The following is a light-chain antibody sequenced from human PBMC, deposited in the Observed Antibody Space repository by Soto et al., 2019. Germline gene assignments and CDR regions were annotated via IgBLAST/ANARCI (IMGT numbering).Light chain of an antibody. CDR2: GAS. CDR3: QQYGSSPYT. V-gene: IGKV3-20*01. CDR1: QSVSSSY. Sequence: EIVLTQSPGTLSLSPGERATLSCRASQSVSSSYLAWHQQKPGQVPRLLIYGASSRATGIPARFSGSGSGADFTLTISSLEPEDFAVYYWQQYGSSPYTFGQGTKLEIK. J-gene: IGKJ2*01.